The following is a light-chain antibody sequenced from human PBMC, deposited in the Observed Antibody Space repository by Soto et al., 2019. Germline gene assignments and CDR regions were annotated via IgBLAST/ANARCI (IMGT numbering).Light chain of an antibody. CDR2: GVS. Sequence: QSALTQPRSVSGSPGQSVTISCTGTSSDVGGYKYVSWYQQKPGKAPKLIIYGVSRWPSGVPNRFSGSKSGNRASLTISGLQAEDEGDYYCAAGGTAGDDGLSSPFYVFGTGTKLTVL. CDR1: SSDVGGYKY. CDR3: AAGGTAGDDGLSSPFYV. V-gene: IGLV2-11*01. J-gene: IGLJ1*01.